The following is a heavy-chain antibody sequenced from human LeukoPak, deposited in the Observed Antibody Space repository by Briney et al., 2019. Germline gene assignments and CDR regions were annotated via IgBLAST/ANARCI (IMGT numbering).Heavy chain of an antibody. CDR2: INWNGDST. D-gene: IGHD3-22*01. V-gene: IGHV3-20*04. CDR3: AKDADISMELVVITSFDS. J-gene: IGHJ4*02. CDR1: GFTFDDYG. Sequence: PGGSLRLSCAASGFTFDDYGMSWVRQAPGKGLEWVSAINWNGDSTGYADSVKGRFTISRDNAKNSLYLQMNSLRAEDTALYYCAKDADISMELVVITSFDSWGQGTLVTVSS.